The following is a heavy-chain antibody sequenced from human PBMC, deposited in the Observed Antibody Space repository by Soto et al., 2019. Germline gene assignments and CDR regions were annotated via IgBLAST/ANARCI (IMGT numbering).Heavy chain of an antibody. CDR2: IIPIFGTA. CDR1: GGTFSSYA. Sequence: QVQLVQSGAEVKKPGSAVKVSCKASGGTFSSYAISWVRQAPGQGLEWMGGIIPIFGTANYAPKFQGRVTITADASTSTAYMELSSLRSEDTAVYYCARGDRDGYNSGSYFQHWGQGTLVTVSS. CDR3: ARGDRDGYNSGSYFQH. J-gene: IGHJ1*01. D-gene: IGHD5-12*01. V-gene: IGHV1-69*01.